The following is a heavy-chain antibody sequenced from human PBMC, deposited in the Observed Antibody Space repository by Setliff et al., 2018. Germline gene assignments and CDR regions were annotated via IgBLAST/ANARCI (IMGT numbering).Heavy chain of an antibody. CDR1: GYTFTRYA. CDR3: ARDSSGWSGFSRLVGVYYYYMDV. D-gene: IGHD6-19*01. Sequence: GASVKVSCKASGYTFTRYAMNWVRQAPGQGLEWMGWINTNTGNPTYAQGFTGRFVFSLDTSVSTAYLQISSLKAEDTAVYYCARDSSGWSGFSRLVGVYYYYMDVWGKGPRSQSP. CDR2: INTNTGNP. J-gene: IGHJ6*03. V-gene: IGHV7-4-1*02.